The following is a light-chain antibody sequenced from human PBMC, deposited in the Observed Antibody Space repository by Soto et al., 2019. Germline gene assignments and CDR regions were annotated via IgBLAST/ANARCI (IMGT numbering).Light chain of an antibody. CDR1: QGVSRK. V-gene: IGKV3-15*01. CDR2: GAS. Sequence: DIVVTQSTATQSVAPGERVTFSCRASQGVSRKLAWYQHKPGQAPRLLISGASTGATGIPARFSGSGSGTEFTLTISSLQSEDCAIYYCQQYHTLPITFGGGTKVDIK. CDR3: QQYHTLPIT. J-gene: IGKJ4*01.